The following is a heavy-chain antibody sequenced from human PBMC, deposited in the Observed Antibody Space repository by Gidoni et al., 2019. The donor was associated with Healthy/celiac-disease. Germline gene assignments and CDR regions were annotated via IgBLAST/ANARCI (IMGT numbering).Heavy chain of an antibody. CDR2: INAGNGNT. Sequence: QVQLVQSGAEVKKPGASVKVSCKASGYPFTSYAMHWVPKAPGQRLEWMGWINAGNGNTKYSQKFQGRVTITRDTSASTAYMELSSLRSEDTAVYYCARVLSRAVAGTLGYWGQGTLVTVSS. D-gene: IGHD6-19*01. J-gene: IGHJ4*02. V-gene: IGHV1-3*01. CDR1: GYPFTSYA. CDR3: ARVLSRAVAGTLGY.